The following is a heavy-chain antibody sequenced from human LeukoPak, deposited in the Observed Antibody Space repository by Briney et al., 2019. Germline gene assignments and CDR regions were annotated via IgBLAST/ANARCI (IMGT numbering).Heavy chain of an antibody. Sequence: PGGSLRLSCAASGFTFSSYWMHWVRQAPGKGLVWVSRIRGDGTITSYADSVKGRFTVSRDNAKTTLFLQMDSLRDEDTAVYYCVRSDYFDYWGQGTPVTVSS. J-gene: IGHJ4*02. V-gene: IGHV3-74*01. CDR3: VRSDYFDY. CDR2: IRGDGTIT. CDR1: GFTFSSYW.